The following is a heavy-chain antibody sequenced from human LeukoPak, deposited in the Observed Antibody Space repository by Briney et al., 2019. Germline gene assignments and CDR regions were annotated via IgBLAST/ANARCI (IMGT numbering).Heavy chain of an antibody. Sequence: GESLRISCETSGYSFTTYWIGWVRQMPGTGLEWVGAIYPDDSDARYSPSSQGQVIISADKSTRTAYLQWSSLKASDTAIYYSARQRGASGTINYFDPWGQGTLVTVSS. D-gene: IGHD3-10*01. CDR1: GYSFTTYW. V-gene: IGHV5-51*01. CDR2: IYPDDSDA. CDR3: ARQRGASGTINYFDP. J-gene: IGHJ5*02.